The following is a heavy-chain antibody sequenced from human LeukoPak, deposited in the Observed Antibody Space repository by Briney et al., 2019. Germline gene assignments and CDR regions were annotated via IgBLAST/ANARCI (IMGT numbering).Heavy chain of an antibody. D-gene: IGHD6-13*01. CDR2: ISYDGTTK. CDR1: GFTFSTYA. CDR3: ARVPAAGTQFDD. Sequence: GGSLRLSCGASGFTFSTYAMHWVRQAPGKGLECVSVISYDGTTKDYADSVKGRFTISRDNAKSTLYLQMNSLRAEDTAVYYCARVPAAGTQFDDWGQGTLVTVSS. J-gene: IGHJ4*02. V-gene: IGHV3-30*03.